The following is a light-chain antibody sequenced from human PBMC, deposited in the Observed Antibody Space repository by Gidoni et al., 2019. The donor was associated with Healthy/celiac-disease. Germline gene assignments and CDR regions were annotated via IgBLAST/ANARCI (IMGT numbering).Light chain of an antibody. CDR1: KSVSSN. Sequence: EIVMTQSPATLSVSPGERATLSCRARKSVSSNLAGYQQKPGQAPRLLIYGASTRATGIPARFSGSGSGTEFTLTISSLQSEDFAVYYCQQYNNWPLTFGGGTKVEIK. CDR2: GAS. CDR3: QQYNNWPLT. J-gene: IGKJ4*01. V-gene: IGKV3-15*01.